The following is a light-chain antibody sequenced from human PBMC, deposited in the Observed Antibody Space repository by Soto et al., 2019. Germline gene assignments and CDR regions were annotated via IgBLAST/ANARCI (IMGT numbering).Light chain of an antibody. CDR3: QQYDNWPPT. CDR2: GAS. J-gene: IGKJ4*01. V-gene: IGKV3-15*01. CDR1: QSVSSK. Sequence: EIVLAQSPGTLSLSPGERATLTCRASQSVSSKLAWYQQRPGQAPRLLIYGASTRATGVPASFRGSGSGTEFTLTINGLQSEDFALYWCQQYDNWPPTFGGGTKVDIK.